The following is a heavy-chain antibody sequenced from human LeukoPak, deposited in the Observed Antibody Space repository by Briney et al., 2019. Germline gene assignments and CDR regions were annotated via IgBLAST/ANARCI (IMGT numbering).Heavy chain of an antibody. CDR2: ISSSSSYI. V-gene: IGHV3-21*01. CDR3: VRARQSQRGLFDY. D-gene: IGHD6-25*01. CDR1: GFTFSSYS. J-gene: IGHJ4*02. Sequence: PGGSLRLSCAASGFTFSSYSMNWVRQAPGKGLEWVSSISSSSSYIYYADSVKGRFTISRDNAKNSLYLQMNSLRAEDTAVYYCVRARQSQRGLFDYWGQGTLVTVSS.